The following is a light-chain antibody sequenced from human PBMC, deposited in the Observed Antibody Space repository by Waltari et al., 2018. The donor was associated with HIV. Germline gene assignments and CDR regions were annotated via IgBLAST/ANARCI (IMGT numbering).Light chain of an antibody. CDR2: AAS. CDR1: QNIDNF. V-gene: IGKV1-39*01. CDR3: LQSSNTPLT. J-gene: IGKJ3*01. Sequence: DIQLTQTTSSLSASVGDRVACTCRASQNIDNFLNWFQQKPGKAPKLLIHAASSLQSGVPSRFSGSGSGTDFSLTISSLQPEDFATYYCLQSSNTPLTFGPGTKVDIK.